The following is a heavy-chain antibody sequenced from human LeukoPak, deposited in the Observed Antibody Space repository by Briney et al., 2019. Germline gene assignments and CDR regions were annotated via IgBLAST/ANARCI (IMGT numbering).Heavy chain of an antibody. CDR2: ISSSGSTI. CDR1: GFTFSSYE. Sequence: GGSLRLSCAASGFTFSSYEMNWVRQAPGKGLEWVSYISSSGSTIYYADSVKGGFTISRDNAKNSLYLQMNSLRAEDTAVYYCARASLRYFDWLLGTGMDVWGKGTTVTVSS. V-gene: IGHV3-48*03. CDR3: ARASLRYFDWLLGTGMDV. J-gene: IGHJ6*04. D-gene: IGHD3-9*01.